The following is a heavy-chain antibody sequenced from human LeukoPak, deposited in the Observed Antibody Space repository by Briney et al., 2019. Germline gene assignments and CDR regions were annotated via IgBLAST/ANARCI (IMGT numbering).Heavy chain of an antibody. CDR1: GFTFSSYA. V-gene: IGHV3-23*01. CDR3: AKGKQWLVYFDY. J-gene: IGHJ4*02. CDR2: ISGSGSIT. Sequence: GGSLRLSCAASGFTFSSYAMSWVRQAPGKGLGWVSTISGSGSITYYADSVKGRFTISRDNSKNTLYLQMNSLRAEDTAVYYCAKGKQWLVYFDYWGQGTLVTVSS. D-gene: IGHD6-19*01.